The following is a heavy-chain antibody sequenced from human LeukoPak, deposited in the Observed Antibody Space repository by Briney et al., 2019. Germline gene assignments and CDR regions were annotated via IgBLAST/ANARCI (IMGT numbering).Heavy chain of an antibody. V-gene: IGHV3-30*03. CDR3: TTKVIRGNSGDDYDD. CDR1: GVTFSSYG. D-gene: IGHD5-12*01. J-gene: IGHJ4*02. Sequence: SGGSLRLSCAASGVTFSSYGMHWVRQAPGKGLEWVTLISSDGNDKLYGDSVKGRFTISRDDSKSTLYLQMNSLRAEDTAVYYCTTKVIRGNSGDDYDDWGQGTLVTVS. CDR2: ISSDGNDK.